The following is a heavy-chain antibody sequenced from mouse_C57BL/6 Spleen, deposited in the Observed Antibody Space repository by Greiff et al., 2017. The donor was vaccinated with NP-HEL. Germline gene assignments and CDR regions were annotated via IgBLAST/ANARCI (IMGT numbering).Heavy chain of an antibody. CDR3: ARIDYGNSDWYFDV. CDR1: GYTFTSYW. CDR2: INPSNGGT. V-gene: IGHV1-53*01. J-gene: IGHJ1*03. Sequence: QVQLQQPGTELVKPGASVKLSCKASGYTFTSYWMHWVKQRPGQGLEWIGNINPSNGGTNYIEKFKSKATLTVDKSSSTAYMQLSSLTSEDSAVYYCARIDYGNSDWYFDVWGTGTTVTVSS. D-gene: IGHD2-1*01.